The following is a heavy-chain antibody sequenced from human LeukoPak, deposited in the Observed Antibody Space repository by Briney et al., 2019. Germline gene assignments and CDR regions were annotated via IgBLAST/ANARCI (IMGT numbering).Heavy chain of an antibody. J-gene: IGHJ4*02. V-gene: IGHV1-2*02. CDR2: FNPNSGGT. Sequence: ASVKVSCKASGYTFTGYYMHWVRQAPGQGLEWMGWFNPNSGGTNYAQKFQGRVTMTRDTSISTAYMELSRLRSDDAAVYYCARGRGDIVATNYWGQGTLVTVSS. D-gene: IGHD5-12*01. CDR3: ARGRGDIVATNY. CDR1: GYTFTGYY.